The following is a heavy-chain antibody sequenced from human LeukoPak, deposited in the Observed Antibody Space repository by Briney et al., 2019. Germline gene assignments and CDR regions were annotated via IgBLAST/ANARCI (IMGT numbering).Heavy chain of an antibody. J-gene: IGHJ4*02. CDR2: ISAYNGNT. CDR3: ARDRRGYSYGFAIDYFDY. Sequence: ASVKVSCKASGYTFTSYGISWVRQAPGQGLEWMGWISAYNGNTNYAQKLQGRVTMTTDTSTSTAYMELRSLRSDDTAVYYCARDRRGYSYGFAIDYFDYSGQGTLVTVSS. V-gene: IGHV1-18*01. D-gene: IGHD5-18*01. CDR1: GYTFTSYG.